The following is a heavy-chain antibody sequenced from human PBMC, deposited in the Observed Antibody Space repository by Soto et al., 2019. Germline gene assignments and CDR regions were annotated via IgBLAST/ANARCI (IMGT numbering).Heavy chain of an antibody. CDR1: GFTFSSYA. D-gene: IGHD3-22*01. CDR2: ISYDGSNK. CDR3: ARDTGLDSSGSFDY. J-gene: IGHJ4*02. Sequence: GGSLRLSCAASGFTFSSYAMHWVRQAPGKGLEWVAVISYDGSNKYYADSVKGRFTISRDNSKDTLYLQMNSLRAEDTAVYYCARDTGLDSSGSFDYWGQGTLVTVSS. V-gene: IGHV3-30-3*01.